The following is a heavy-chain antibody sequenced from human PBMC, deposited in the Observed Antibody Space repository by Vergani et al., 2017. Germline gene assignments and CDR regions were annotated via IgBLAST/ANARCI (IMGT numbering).Heavy chain of an antibody. J-gene: IGHJ5*02. Sequence: QVQLEESGPGLVKPSETLSLTCTVYGGSFSGYYWSCIRQPPGKGLEWIWEINHSGSTNYNPSLKSRVTISVDTSKNQFSLKLSSVTAADTAMYYCARGIIAAAGKTRGNWFDHWGQGTLVTVAS. CDR2: INHSGST. V-gene: IGHV4-34*01. D-gene: IGHD6-13*01. CDR3: ARGIIAAAGKTRGNWFDH. CDR1: GGSFSGYY.